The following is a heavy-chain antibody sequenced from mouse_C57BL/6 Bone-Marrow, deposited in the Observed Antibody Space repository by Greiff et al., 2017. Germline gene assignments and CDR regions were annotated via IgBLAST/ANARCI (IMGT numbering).Heavy chain of an antibody. D-gene: IGHD4-1*01. J-gene: IGHJ2*01. V-gene: IGHV1-55*01. Sequence: QVQLQQPGAELVKPGASVKMSCKASGYTFTSYWITWVKQRPGQGLEWIGDIYPTSGRTNYNEKCKSKAILTVDTSSNTAYMQHSSLTSEDSAVFYGARSGPLGRSFDYWGQGTTLTVSS. CDR2: IYPTSGRT. CDR3: ARSGPLGRSFDY. CDR1: GYTFTSYW.